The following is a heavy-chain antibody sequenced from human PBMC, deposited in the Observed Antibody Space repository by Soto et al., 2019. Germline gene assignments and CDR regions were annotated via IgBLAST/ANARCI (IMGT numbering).Heavy chain of an antibody. D-gene: IGHD4-17*01. V-gene: IGHV1-69*12. Sequence: QVQLVQSGAEVKKPGSSVRVSCKASGGTLRNYGISWVRQAPGQGLEWMGGIIPVFGTANYAQKFQGRVTITADESTSTVYMDVTSLRSEDTAVYYCSRGDATKIVVTTYYGMDVWGPGTTVTVSS. CDR3: SRGDATKIVVTTYYGMDV. CDR1: GGTLRNYG. J-gene: IGHJ6*02. CDR2: IIPVFGTA.